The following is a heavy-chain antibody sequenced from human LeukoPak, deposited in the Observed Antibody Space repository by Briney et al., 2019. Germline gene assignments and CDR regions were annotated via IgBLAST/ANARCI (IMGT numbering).Heavy chain of an antibody. CDR3: ARGGDFDY. D-gene: IGHD3-16*01. CDR1: GGSISSHY. J-gene: IGHJ4*02. Sequence: SETLSLTCTVSGGSISSHYWSWIRQPPGKGLEWIGYIYYSGSTNYNPSLKSRVTISVGTSKNQFSLKLSSVTAADTAVYYCARGGDFDYWGQGTLVTVSS. CDR2: IYYSGST. V-gene: IGHV4-59*11.